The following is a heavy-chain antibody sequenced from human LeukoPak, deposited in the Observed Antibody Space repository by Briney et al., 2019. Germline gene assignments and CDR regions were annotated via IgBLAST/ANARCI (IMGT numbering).Heavy chain of an antibody. CDR1: GFIFNNYG. Sequence: PGGSLRLSCAASGFIFNNYGMNWVRQAPGKGLEWVAVISYDGSKKYYADSVKGRLTISRDKSKSTLYLQMNSLRAEDTAVYYCAKQKRPYSGYEEAYYYYYYGMDVWGQGTTVTVSS. CDR2: ISYDGSKK. D-gene: IGHD5-12*01. V-gene: IGHV3-30*18. CDR3: AKQKRPYSGYEEAYYYYYYGMDV. J-gene: IGHJ6*02.